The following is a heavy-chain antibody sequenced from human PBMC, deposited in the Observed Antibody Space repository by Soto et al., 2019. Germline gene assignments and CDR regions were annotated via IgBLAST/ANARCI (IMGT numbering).Heavy chain of an antibody. CDR1: GFTFSSYA. CDR2: ISYDGSDK. V-gene: IGHV3-30-3*01. J-gene: IGHJ4*02. Sequence: QVQLVESGGGVVQPGRSLRLSCAASGFTFSSYAMHWVRQAPGKGLEWVAVISYDGSDKYYGDSVKGRFTISRDSSKNTFYLQMNSLTAEETALYYCARGGGYDFWSGFFHWGQGTLVTVSS. CDR3: ARGGGYDFWSGFFH. D-gene: IGHD3-3*01.